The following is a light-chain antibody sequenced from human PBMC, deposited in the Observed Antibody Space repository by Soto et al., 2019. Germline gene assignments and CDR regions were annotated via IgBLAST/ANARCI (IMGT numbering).Light chain of an antibody. J-gene: IGLJ1*01. CDR3: TSYTSTTTRV. V-gene: IGLV2-8*01. Sequence: QSALTQPPSASGSPGQSVAISCTGTSSDVGGYNYVSWYQQHPGKAPKLMIYEVNKRPSGVPDRFSGSKSGNTASLTVSGLQAEDEADYYCTSYTSTTTRVFRTGTTVTVL. CDR2: EVN. CDR1: SSDVGGYNY.